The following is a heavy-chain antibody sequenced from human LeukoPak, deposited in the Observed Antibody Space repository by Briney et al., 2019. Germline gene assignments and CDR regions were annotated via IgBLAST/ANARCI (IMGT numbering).Heavy chain of an antibody. CDR3: ALYCSSTSCYHADDAFDI. D-gene: IGHD2-2*01. CDR2: ISGSGGST. J-gene: IGHJ3*02. V-gene: IGHV3-23*01. Sequence: GGSLRLSCAASGFTFSSYAMSWVRQAPGKGLECVSAISGSGGSTYYADSVKGRFTISRDNSKNTLYLQMNSLRAEDTAVYYCALYCSSTSCYHADDAFDIWGQGTMVTVSS. CDR1: GFTFSSYA.